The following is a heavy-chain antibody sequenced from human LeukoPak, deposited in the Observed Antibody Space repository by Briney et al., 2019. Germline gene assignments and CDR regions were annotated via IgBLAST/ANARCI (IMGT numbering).Heavy chain of an antibody. CDR3: VRESGSGEFDY. Sequence: PGGSLRLSCAASRFTFSSYKVNWVRQAPGKGLEWVSSISSSSSYIYYADSVKGRFTTSRGNARNSLYLQMNSLRAEDTAVYYCVRESGSGEFDYWGQGTLVTVSS. D-gene: IGHD2-15*01. V-gene: IGHV3-21*01. CDR1: RFTFSSYK. J-gene: IGHJ4*02. CDR2: ISSSSSYI.